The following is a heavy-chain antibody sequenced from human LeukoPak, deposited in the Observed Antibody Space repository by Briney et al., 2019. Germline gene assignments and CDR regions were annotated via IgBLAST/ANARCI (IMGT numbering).Heavy chain of an antibody. V-gene: IGHV3-23*01. CDR3: ARPQYSSGWFHALDI. J-gene: IGHJ3*02. D-gene: IGHD6-19*01. CDR2: VSGNGAIT. Sequence: GGSLRLSCAASGFTFSSYAMSWVRQAPGKGLEWVSVVSGNGAITYYADSVKGQFTISRDNSKNILYLRINSLRAEDTAVYYCARPQYSSGWFHALDIWGQGTVVTVSS. CDR1: GFTFSSYA.